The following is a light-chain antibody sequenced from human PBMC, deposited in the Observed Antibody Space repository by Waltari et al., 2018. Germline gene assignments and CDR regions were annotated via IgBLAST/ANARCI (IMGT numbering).Light chain of an antibody. J-gene: IGKJ4*01. CDR3: QHYKNFPLT. V-gene: IGKV1-5*01. CDR1: EVINTW. Sequence: DVQMTQSPSTLSASVGDRVTITCRASEVINTWLAWYQQKPGKAPKLLISVAASLKSGVPSRFSGSGSGTDFTLTITSMQPDDFATYYCQHYKNFPLTFGGGTNVEV. CDR2: VAA.